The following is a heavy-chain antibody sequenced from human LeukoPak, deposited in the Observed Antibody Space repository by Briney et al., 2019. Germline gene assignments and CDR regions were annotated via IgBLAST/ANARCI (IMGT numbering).Heavy chain of an antibody. Sequence: SETLSPTCTVSGGSISPYFWSWIRQPPGKGLEWIGEINHSGSTNYNPSLKSRVTISVDTSKNQFSLKLSSVTAADTAVYYCARGNLYCSSTSCVTDDAFDIWGQGTMVTVSS. CDR3: ARGNLYCSSTSCVTDDAFDI. J-gene: IGHJ3*02. D-gene: IGHD2-2*01. CDR1: GGSISPYF. CDR2: INHSGST. V-gene: IGHV4-34*01.